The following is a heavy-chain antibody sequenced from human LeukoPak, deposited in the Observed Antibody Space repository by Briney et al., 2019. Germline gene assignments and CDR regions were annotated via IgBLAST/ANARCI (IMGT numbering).Heavy chain of an antibody. CDR1: GYTFTIYG. CDR3: ARDSGSYSGDYYYYVDV. V-gene: IGHV1-18*01. CDR2: ISAYNGNT. Sequence: GASVTVSCKASGYTFTIYGISWVRQGPGQGLEWMGWISAYNGNTNYAQKLQGRVTMTTDTSTSTAYMELRRQRSDHTAVYYCARDSGSYSGDYYYYVDVWGQGTTVTVSS. J-gene: IGHJ6*03. D-gene: IGHD1-26*01.